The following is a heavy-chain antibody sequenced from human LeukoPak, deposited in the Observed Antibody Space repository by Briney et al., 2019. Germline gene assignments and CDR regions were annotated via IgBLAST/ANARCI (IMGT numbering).Heavy chain of an antibody. D-gene: IGHD6-19*01. CDR3: ARDQLAVAGIDY. CDR2: IKQDRSEK. V-gene: IGHV3-7*01. Sequence: GGSLRLSCAASGFTFTNYWMSWVRQAPGKGLELVANIKQDRSEKYYVDSVKGRFTISRDNAKNSLYLQMNSLRAEDTAVYYCARDQLAVAGIDYWGQGTLVTVSS. J-gene: IGHJ4*02. CDR1: GFTFTNYW.